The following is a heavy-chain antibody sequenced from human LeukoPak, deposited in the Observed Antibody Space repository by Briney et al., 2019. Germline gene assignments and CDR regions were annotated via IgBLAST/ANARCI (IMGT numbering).Heavy chain of an antibody. D-gene: IGHD2-15*01. CDR3: ARGEDIVEVVAAFDY. V-gene: IGHV3-30-3*01. J-gene: IGHJ4*02. CDR2: ISYDGSNK. Sequence: GRSLRLSCAASGFTFSSYAMHWVRQAPGKGLEWVAVISYDGSNKYYADSVKGRFTISRDNSKNTLYLQMNSLRAEDTAVYYCARGEDIVEVVAAFDYWGQGTLVTVSS. CDR1: GFTFSSYA.